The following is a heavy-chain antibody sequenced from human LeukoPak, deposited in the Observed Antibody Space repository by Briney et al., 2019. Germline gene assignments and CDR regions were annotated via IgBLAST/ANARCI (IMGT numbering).Heavy chain of an antibody. CDR3: ARAGRRFSRDAFDM. J-gene: IGHJ3*02. V-gene: IGHV1-18*01. CDR1: GYTFTSFG. D-gene: IGHD3-3*01. CDR2: ISAYTGNT. Sequence: ASVKVSCKASGYTFTSFGISWVRQAPGQGLEWVGWISAYTGNTNYSQNLQGRVTMTTATSTTTAYMELRSLTSDDTAVYYCARAGRRFSRDAFDMWGQGTMLTVSS.